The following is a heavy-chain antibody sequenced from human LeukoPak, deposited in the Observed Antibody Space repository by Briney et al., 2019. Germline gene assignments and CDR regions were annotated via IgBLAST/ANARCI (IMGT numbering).Heavy chain of an antibody. D-gene: IGHD1-26*01. J-gene: IGHJ4*02. Sequence: ASVRVSCKASGYTFTGYYMHWVRQAPGQGLEWMGWITPHSGGTNYAQKFQGRVTMTRDTSISTAYMELSRLRSDDTAVYYCAVGEGYSGSYCLDYWGQGTLVTVSS. CDR1: GYTFTGYY. V-gene: IGHV1-2*02. CDR3: AVGEGYSGSYCLDY. CDR2: ITPHSGGT.